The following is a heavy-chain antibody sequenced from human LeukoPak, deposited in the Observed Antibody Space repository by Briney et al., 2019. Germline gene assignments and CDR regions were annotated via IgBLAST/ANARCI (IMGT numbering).Heavy chain of an antibody. Sequence: GGSLRLSCAASGFTFSSDAMSWVRQAPGKGLEWVSAISGSGGSTYYADSVKGRFTISRDNSKNTLYLQMNSLRAEDTAVYYCAKDLIAGRYYFYYWGQGTLVTVSS. CDR1: GFTFSSDA. J-gene: IGHJ4*02. D-gene: IGHD6-6*01. V-gene: IGHV3-23*01. CDR2: ISGSGGST. CDR3: AKDLIAGRYYFYY.